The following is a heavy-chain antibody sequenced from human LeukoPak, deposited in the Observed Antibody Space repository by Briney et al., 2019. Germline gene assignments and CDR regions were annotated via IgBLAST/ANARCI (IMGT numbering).Heavy chain of an antibody. CDR3: ARHESRIRAVLRFLEWFPDAFDI. J-gene: IGHJ3*02. V-gene: IGHV4-59*08. Sequence: PSETLSLTCTVSGGSMSPYHWGWIRQPPGKGLEWIGYIYYSGSTNYNPSLKSRVTISVDTSKNQFSLKLSSVTAADTAVYYCARHESRIRAVLRFLEWFPDAFDIWGQGTMVTVSS. CDR2: IYYSGST. CDR1: GGSMSPYH. D-gene: IGHD3-3*01.